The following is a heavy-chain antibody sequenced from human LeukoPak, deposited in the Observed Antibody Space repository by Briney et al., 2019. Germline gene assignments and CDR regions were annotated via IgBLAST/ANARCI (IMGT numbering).Heavy chain of an antibody. V-gene: IGHV3-48*01. CDR1: GFTFSSYS. D-gene: IGHD1-26*01. J-gene: IGHJ4*02. CDR3: ARDKQVVVGATTAYDY. Sequence: GGSLRLSCAASGFTFSSYSMNWVRQAPGKGLEWVSYISSSSSTIYYADSVKGRFTISRDNAKNSLYLQMNSLRAEDTAVYYCARDKQVVVGATTAYDYWGQGTLVTVSS. CDR2: ISSSSSTI.